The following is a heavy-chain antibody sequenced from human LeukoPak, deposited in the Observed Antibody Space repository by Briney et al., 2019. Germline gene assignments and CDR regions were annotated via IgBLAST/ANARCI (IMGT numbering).Heavy chain of an antibody. CDR2: IPYDGSNK. J-gene: IGHJ4*02. V-gene: IGHV3-30*18. Sequence: GGSLRLSCAASGFTFSSYGMHWVRQAPGKGLEWVAVIPYDGSNKYYADSVKGRFTISRDNSKNTLYLQMNSLRAEDTAVYYCAQLEYFDYWGQGTLVTVSS. CDR1: GFTFSSYG. CDR3: AQLEYFDY.